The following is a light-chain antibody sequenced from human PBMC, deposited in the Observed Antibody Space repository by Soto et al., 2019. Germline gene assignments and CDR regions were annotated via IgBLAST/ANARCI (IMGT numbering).Light chain of an antibody. J-gene: IGLJ1*01. Sequence: QSVLTQPPSASGSPGQSITISCTGTSSDVGASNSVSWYRQYPGTPPQLVISEVTKRPSGVPDRFSGSKSANTASLTVSGLQAEDEADYYCSSHAGGGKFVFSTGPKVT. CDR1: SSDVGASNS. CDR3: SSHAGGGKFV. V-gene: IGLV2-8*01. CDR2: EVT.